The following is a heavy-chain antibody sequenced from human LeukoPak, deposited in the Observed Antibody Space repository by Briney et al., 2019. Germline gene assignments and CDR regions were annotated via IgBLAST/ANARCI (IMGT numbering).Heavy chain of an antibody. D-gene: IGHD2-2*01. Sequence: GGSLRLSCAASGFTFRSYAMNWVRQAPGKGLEWVSTISGSGGSTYYSDSVKGRFTISRDNSKNTLYLQMNSLRAEDTAVYYCAKGGDIVVVPAAMPPDYWGQGTLVTVSS. V-gene: IGHV3-23*01. CDR3: AKGGDIVVVPAAMPPDY. CDR1: GFTFRSYA. J-gene: IGHJ4*02. CDR2: ISGSGGST.